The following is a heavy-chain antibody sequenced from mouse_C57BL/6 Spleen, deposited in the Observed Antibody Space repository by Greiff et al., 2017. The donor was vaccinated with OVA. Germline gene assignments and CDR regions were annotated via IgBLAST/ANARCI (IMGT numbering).Heavy chain of an antibody. Sequence: VQLQQSGAELVRPGASVKLSCTASGFNIKDDYMHWVKQRPEQGLEWIGWIDPENGDTEYASKFQGKATITADTSSNTAYLQLSSLTSEDTAVYYSTITTGDYWGQGTTLTDSS. CDR1: GFNIKDDY. CDR2: IDPENGDT. J-gene: IGHJ2*01. V-gene: IGHV14-4*01. D-gene: IGHD1-1*01. CDR3: TITTGDY.